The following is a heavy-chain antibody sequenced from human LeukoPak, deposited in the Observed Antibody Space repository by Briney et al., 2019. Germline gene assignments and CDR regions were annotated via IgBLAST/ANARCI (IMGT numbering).Heavy chain of an antibody. CDR1: GFTVSSNY. CDR3: AREPGFWSGYAT. CDR2: LYTGGST. D-gene: IGHD3-3*01. Sequence: PGGSLRLSCAVSGFTVSSNYMSWVRQAPGKGLEWVSVLYTGGSTYYADSVKGRFTISRDNSKNTLYLQMNSLRAEDTAVYYCAREPGFWSGYATWGQGTLVTVSS. V-gene: IGHV3-53*01. J-gene: IGHJ5*02.